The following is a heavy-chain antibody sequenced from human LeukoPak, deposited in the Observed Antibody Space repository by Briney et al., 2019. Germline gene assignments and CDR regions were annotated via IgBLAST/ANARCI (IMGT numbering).Heavy chain of an antibody. CDR2: IYYSGST. CDR1: GGSISSYY. CDR3: ASSVGYYDSSGYGY. D-gene: IGHD3-22*01. J-gene: IGHJ4*02. Sequence: SETLSLTCTVSGGSISSYYWSWIRQPPGKGLEWIGYIYYSGSTDYNPSLKSRVTISVDTSKNQFSLKLSSVTAADTAVYYCASSVGYYDSSGYGYWGQGTLVTVSS. V-gene: IGHV4-59*01.